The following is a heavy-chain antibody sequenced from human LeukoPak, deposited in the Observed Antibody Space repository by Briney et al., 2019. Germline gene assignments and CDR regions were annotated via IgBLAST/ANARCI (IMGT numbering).Heavy chain of an antibody. J-gene: IGHJ3*02. CDR3: ARDHYYDSSGYYPDAFDI. CDR1: GFTFSSYS. D-gene: IGHD3-22*01. CDR2: INWNGGST. Sequence: GGSLRLSCAASGFTFSSYSMNWVRQAPGKGLEWVSGINWNGGSTGYADSVKGRFTISRDNAKNSLYLQMNSLRAEDTALYYCARDHYYDSSGYYPDAFDIWGQGTMVTVSS. V-gene: IGHV3-20*04.